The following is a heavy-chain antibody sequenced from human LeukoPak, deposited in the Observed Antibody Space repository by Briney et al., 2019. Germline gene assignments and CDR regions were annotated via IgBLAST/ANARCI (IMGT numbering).Heavy chain of an antibody. J-gene: IGHJ6*02. CDR2: IIPIFGTA. V-gene: IGHV1-69*05. CDR1: GGTFSSYA. CDR3: AITLDSGSYYPPVYYYYGMDV. Sequence: ASVKVSCKASGGTFSSYAISWVRQAPGQGLEWMGGIIPIFGTANYAQKFQGRVTITTDESTSTAYMELSSLRSEDTAVYYCAITLDSGSYYPPVYYYYGMDVWGQGTTVTVSS. D-gene: IGHD1-26*01.